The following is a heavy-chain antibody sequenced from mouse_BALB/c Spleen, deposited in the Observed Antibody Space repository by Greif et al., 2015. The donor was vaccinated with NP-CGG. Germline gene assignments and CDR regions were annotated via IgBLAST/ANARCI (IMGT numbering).Heavy chain of an antibody. CDR3: ARCYGNYDYAMDY. CDR1: GYSFTSYW. Sequence: QVQLKESGAELVRPGASVKLSCKASGYSFTSYWMNWVKQRPGQGLEWIGMIHPPDSETRLNQKFKDKATLTVDKSSSTAYMQLSSPTSEDSAVYYCARCYGNYDYAMDYWGQGTSVTVSS. CDR2: IHPPDSET. J-gene: IGHJ4*01. D-gene: IGHD2-1*01. V-gene: IGHV1-61*01.